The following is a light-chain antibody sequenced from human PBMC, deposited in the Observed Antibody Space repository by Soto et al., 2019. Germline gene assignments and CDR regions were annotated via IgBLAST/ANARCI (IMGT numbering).Light chain of an antibody. CDR1: QTIGTW. CDR3: HLYNTYSPT. V-gene: IGKV1-5*03. Sequence: DIQLTQSPSTLSASVGDRVIITCRASQTIGTWLAWYQERPGKANKLLIYKASTLERGVPSRFSGSGSGTEFTLSISNLQPEDFATYYCHLYNTYSPTLGQGTKLDI. CDR2: KAS. J-gene: IGKJ2*01.